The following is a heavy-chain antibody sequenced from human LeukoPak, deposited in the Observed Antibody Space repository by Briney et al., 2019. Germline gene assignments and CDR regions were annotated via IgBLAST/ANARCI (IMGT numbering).Heavy chain of an antibody. D-gene: IGHD2-15*01. J-gene: IGHJ6*04. Sequence: ASVKVSCKASGYTFTSYAMHWVRQAPGQRLEWMGWINAGNGNTRYSQKFQGRVTITRDTSASTAYMELSSLRSEDTAVYYCARELSVGCYYGMDVWGKGTTVTVSS. CDR3: ARELSVGCYYGMDV. CDR1: GYTFTSYA. CDR2: INAGNGNT. V-gene: IGHV1-3*01.